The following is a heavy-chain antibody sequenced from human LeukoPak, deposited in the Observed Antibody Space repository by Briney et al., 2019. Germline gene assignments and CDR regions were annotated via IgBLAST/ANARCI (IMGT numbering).Heavy chain of an antibody. J-gene: IGHJ4*02. D-gene: IGHD1-26*01. V-gene: IGHV3-23*01. Sequence: GGSLRLSCAASGFSFSDYWMSWVRQAPGKGLEWVSTISGSGASTYYADSVKGRFTISRDNSKNTLHLQMNSLRAEDTAVYYCAKSRIVLVHYFDYWGQGTLVTVSS. CDR1: GFSFSDYW. CDR3: AKSRIVLVHYFDY. CDR2: ISGSGAST.